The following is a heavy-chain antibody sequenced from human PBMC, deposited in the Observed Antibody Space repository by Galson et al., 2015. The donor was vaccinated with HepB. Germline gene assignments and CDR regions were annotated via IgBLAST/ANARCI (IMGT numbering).Heavy chain of an antibody. CDR2: ISSSSSYT. V-gene: IGHV3-11*03. CDR3: ARTPARDGYNSGAFDI. D-gene: IGHD5-24*01. J-gene: IGHJ3*02. Sequence: SLRLSCAASGFTFSDYYMSWIRQAPGKGLEWVSYISSSSSYTNYADSVKGRFTISRDNAKNSLYLQMNSLRAEDTAVYYCARTPARDGYNSGAFDIWGQGTMVTVSS. CDR1: GFTFSDYY.